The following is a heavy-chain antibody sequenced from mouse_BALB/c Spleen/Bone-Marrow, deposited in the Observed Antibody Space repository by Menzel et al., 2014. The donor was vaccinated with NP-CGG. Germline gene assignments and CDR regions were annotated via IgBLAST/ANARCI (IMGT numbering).Heavy chain of an antibody. D-gene: IGHD1-3*01. CDR1: GFTFSNYG. CDR3: ARLTPDYAMDY. V-gene: IGHV5-6*01. CDR2: IGSGGSYT. Sequence: EVQLQQSGGDLVKPGGSLKLSCAASGFTFSNYGMSWVRQTPDKRLEWVATIGSGGSYTYFPDSVKGRFTISRDNAKNTLYLQMNSLKSEDAAMYYCARLTPDYAMDYWGQGTSVTVSS. J-gene: IGHJ4*01.